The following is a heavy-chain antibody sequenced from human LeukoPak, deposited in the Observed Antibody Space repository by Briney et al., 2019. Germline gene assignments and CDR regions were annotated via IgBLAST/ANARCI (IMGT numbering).Heavy chain of an antibody. D-gene: IGHD2-2*01. J-gene: IGHJ3*02. CDR2: ISYDGSNK. V-gene: IGHV3-30-3*01. CDR3: AGAAPGYCSSTSCLGTFDI. CDR1: GFTFSIYA. Sequence: GTSLRLSCAASGFTFSIYAIQWVRQAPGKGLEWVAVISYDGSNKYFADSVKGRFTISRDNSKNTLYLQMNSLRTEDTAVYYCAGAAPGYCSSTSCLGTFDIWGQGTMVTVSS.